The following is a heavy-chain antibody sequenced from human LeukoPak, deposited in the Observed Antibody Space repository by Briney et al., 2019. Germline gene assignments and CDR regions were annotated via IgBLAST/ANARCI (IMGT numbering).Heavy chain of an antibody. J-gene: IGHJ5*01. CDR1: GYSFTDYY. D-gene: IGHD4/OR15-4a*01. Sequence: ASVKVSCKTSGYSFTDYYLHWLRQAPGQGLEWMGWVNPKSGATNYAQRFQGRVTMTWQTSISTGNMELSSLRSDDTAGYYCARAYEYGWFDSWGQGTLVTVSS. CDR2: VNPKSGAT. V-gene: IGHV1-2*02. CDR3: ARAYEYGWFDS.